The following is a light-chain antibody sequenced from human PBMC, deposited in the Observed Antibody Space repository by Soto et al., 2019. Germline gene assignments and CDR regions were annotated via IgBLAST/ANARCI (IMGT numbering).Light chain of an antibody. CDR2: GAS. V-gene: IGKV3-20*01. CDR3: QRYGSSSYT. J-gene: IGKJ2*01. CDR1: QSVSSSY. Sequence: EIVLTQSPGTLSLSPGERATLSCRASQSVSSSYLAWYQQKPGQAPRLLIYGASRRATGIPDRFIGSGSGTDFTLTISRLEPEDLAVYYGQRYGSSSYTLGGGTKREIK.